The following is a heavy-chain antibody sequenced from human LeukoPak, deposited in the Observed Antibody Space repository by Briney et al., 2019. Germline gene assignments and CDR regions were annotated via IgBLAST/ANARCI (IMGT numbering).Heavy chain of an antibody. V-gene: IGHV4-34*01. J-gene: IGHJ4*02. Sequence: SETLSLTCAVYGGSFSGYYWSWIRQPPGKGLEWIGEINHSGSTNYNPSLKSRVTISVDTSKNQFSLKLSSVTAADTAGYYCARGPQLEPPLVYFDYWGQGTLVTVSS. CDR2: INHSGST. D-gene: IGHD1-26*01. CDR3: ARGPQLEPPLVYFDY. CDR1: GGSFSGYY.